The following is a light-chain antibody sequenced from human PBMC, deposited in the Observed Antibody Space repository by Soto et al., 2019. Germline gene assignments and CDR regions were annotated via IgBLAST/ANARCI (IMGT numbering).Light chain of an antibody. Sequence: QSVLTQPPSVSGAPGQRATISCTGSSSNIGSDYGVHWYQQLPGTAPKLLIYDNTNRPSGVPDRFSGSRSGTSASLAITGLQAEDEAEYYCQSYDSSLSGSVFGGGTQLTVL. CDR1: SSNIGSDYG. J-gene: IGLJ2*01. CDR3: QSYDSSLSGSV. V-gene: IGLV1-40*01. CDR2: DNT.